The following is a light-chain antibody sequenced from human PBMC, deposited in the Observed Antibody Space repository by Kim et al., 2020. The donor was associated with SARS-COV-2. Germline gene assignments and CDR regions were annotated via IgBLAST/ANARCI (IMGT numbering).Light chain of an antibody. CDR1: QSISSW. J-gene: IGKJ2*03. CDR3: QQYDSYSYS. V-gene: IGKV1-5*01. CDR2: DAS. Sequence: SASVGDRVTITCRASQSISSWLAWYQQRPGKAPSLLIYDASDLESGVPSRFSGSGYGTEFTLTISSLQPEDFATYYCQQYDSYSYSFGQGTKLEI.